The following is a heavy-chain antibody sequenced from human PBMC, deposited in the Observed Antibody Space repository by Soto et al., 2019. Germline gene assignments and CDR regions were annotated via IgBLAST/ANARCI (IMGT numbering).Heavy chain of an antibody. D-gene: IGHD1-1*01. CDR3: AKVERHPLEDCYLDF. CDR1: GFTFSAYA. Sequence: EVQLLESGGGLVQPGGSLRLSCAASGFTFSAYAMGWVRQAPGKGLEWVSTIHGGGGATHYADSVKGRFTISRDDSKNTLYAQMNSLRAEDTAVYSCAKVERHPLEDCYLDFWGRGTLVTVSS. CDR2: IHGGGGAT. J-gene: IGHJ2*01. V-gene: IGHV3-23*01.